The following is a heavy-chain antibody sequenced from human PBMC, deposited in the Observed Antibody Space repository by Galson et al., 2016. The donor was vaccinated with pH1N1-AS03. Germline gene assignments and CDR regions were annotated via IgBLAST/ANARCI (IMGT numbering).Heavy chain of an antibody. Sequence: SETLSLTCTVSRGSVNTDDYFWTWIRQPPGEGLEWIGHVFYTGATNYNPSVKGRVTISIDTSNNKFSLRLNSVSASDTAVYYCARDASGLDVWGQGTTVTVS. CDR1: RGSVNTDDYF. V-gene: IGHV4-61*08. CDR2: VFYTGAT. J-gene: IGHJ6*02. CDR3: ARDASGLDV.